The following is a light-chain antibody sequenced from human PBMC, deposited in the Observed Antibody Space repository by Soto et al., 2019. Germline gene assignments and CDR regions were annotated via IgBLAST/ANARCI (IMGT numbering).Light chain of an antibody. CDR1: DSDVGSYDL. CDR3: SSYAGTSHYV. CDR2: EVT. J-gene: IGLJ1*01. Sequence: QSALTQPASVSASPGQSITISCTGSDSDVGSYDLVSWYQQHPDKAPKLLIYEVTKRPSGVSNRFSGSKSDNTASLTISGRQAEDAADYYCSSYAGTSHYVFGTGTKLTVL. V-gene: IGLV2-23*02.